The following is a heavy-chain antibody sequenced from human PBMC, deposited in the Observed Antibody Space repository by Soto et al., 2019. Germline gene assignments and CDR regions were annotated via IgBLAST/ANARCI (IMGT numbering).Heavy chain of an antibody. CDR1: GFTFSTHV. CDR2: ISGSGGST. Sequence: GGSLRLSCAASGFTFSTHVMSWVRQPPGKGLEWVSTISGSGGSTYYADSVKSRLTITKDTSKNQVVLTMTNMDPVDTATYYCAHSRIPETILAFDYWGQGTLVTVSS. V-gene: IGHV3-23*01. CDR3: AHSRIPETILAFDY. J-gene: IGHJ4*02. D-gene: IGHD1-7*01.